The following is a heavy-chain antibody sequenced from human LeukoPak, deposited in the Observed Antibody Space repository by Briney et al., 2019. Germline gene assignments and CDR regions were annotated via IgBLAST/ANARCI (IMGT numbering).Heavy chain of an antibody. V-gene: IGHV3-48*03. Sequence: GSLRLSCAASGFTFSSYEMNWVRQAPGKGLEWVSYISSSGSTIYYADSVKGRFTISRDNAKNSLYLQMNSLRAEDTAVYYCARAGYCSSTSCLWSYYYGMDVWGKGTTVTVSS. D-gene: IGHD2-2*01. CDR1: GFTFSSYE. J-gene: IGHJ6*04. CDR2: ISSSGSTI. CDR3: ARAGYCSSTSCLWSYYYGMDV.